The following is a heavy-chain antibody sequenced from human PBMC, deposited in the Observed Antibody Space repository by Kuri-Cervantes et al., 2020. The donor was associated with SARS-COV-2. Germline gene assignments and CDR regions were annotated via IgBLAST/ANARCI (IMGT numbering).Heavy chain of an antibody. CDR3: AREYCGGDCFIDY. CDR1: GFTSSGHW. CDR2: IGTAGDP. J-gene: IGHJ4*02. D-gene: IGHD2-21*02. V-gene: IGHV3-13*05. Sequence: GGSLRLSCAASGFTSSGHWIHWVRQAPGKGLEWVSAIGTAGDPYYPGSVKGRFTISRDNSKNTLYLQMNSLRAEDTAVYYCAREYCGGDCFIDYWGQGTLVTVSS.